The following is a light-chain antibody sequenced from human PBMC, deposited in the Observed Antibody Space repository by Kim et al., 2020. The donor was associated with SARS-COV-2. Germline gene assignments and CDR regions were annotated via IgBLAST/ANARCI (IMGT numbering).Light chain of an antibody. CDR2: EAS. CDR3: QQLNSFPRT. J-gene: IGKJ2*01. Sequence: QVTQSPSSLSAYVGRSVTITCRASQAISSYLAWYQQKPGMAPKLLIYEASTLQTGVPSRFSGSRSGTEFTLTISSLQPEDVATYYCQQLNSFPRTFGQGTKLEI. CDR1: QAISSY. V-gene: IGKV1-9*01.